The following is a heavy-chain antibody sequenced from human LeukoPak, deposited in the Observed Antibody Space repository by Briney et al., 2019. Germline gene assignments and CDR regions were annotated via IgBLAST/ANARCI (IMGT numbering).Heavy chain of an antibody. V-gene: IGHV4-34*01. J-gene: IGHJ5*02. CDR2: INHSGST. CDR1: GGSFSGYY. Sequence: SETLSLTCAVYGGSFSGYYWSWIRQPPGKGLEWIGEINHSGSTNYNPSLNSRVTISLDTSKNQFSLNLNSVTAADTAVYFCARGSLTVDPWGQGTLVTVSS. CDR3: ARGSLTVDP.